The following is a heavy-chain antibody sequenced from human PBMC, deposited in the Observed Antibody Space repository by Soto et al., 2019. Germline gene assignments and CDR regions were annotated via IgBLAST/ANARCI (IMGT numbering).Heavy chain of an antibody. J-gene: IGHJ4*02. D-gene: IGHD6-13*01. Sequence: SETLSLTCTVSGGSTSSSSYYWGWIRQPPGKGLEWIGSIYYSGSTYYNPSLKSRVTISVDTSKNQFSLKLSSVTAADTAVYYCARHKGYSSSWYDYWGQGTLVTVSS. V-gene: IGHV4-39*01. CDR1: GGSTSSSSYY. CDR3: ARHKGYSSSWYDY. CDR2: IYYSGST.